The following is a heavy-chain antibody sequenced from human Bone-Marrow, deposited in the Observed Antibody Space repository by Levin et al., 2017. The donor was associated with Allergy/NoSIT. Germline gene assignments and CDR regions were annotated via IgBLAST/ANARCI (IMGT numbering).Heavy chain of an antibody. V-gene: IGHV3-23*01. Sequence: LSLTCAASGFTFSSYAMSWVRQAPGKGLEWVSTISAGGGSTYYADSVKGRFTISRDNSKNTLYLQMNSLRAENTAVYYCAKGEHYYYYYMDVWGKGTTVTVSS. CDR3: AKGEHYYYYYMDV. CDR2: ISAGGGST. D-gene: IGHD3-16*01. CDR1: GFTFSSYA. J-gene: IGHJ6*03.